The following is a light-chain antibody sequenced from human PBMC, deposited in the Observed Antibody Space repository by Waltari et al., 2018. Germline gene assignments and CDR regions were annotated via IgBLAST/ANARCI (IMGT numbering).Light chain of an antibody. V-gene: IGLV4-69*01. CDR3: QTWGTGVWV. CDR1: SGHSSYA. CDR2: RNSNGSH. J-gene: IGLJ3*02. Sequence: QLVLTQSPSASASLGASVKLTCTLSSGHSSYAIAWHQQQPEKGPRDLMKRNSNGSHSNGDGFPVCFSGSSSGAERYLTISSLQSEDEADYYCQTWGTGVWVFGGGTKLTVL.